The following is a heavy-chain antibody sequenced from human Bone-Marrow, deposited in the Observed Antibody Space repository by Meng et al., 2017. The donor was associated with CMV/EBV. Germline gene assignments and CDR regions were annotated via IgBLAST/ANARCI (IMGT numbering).Heavy chain of an antibody. CDR1: GGTFSSYT. J-gene: IGHJ6*02. D-gene: IGHD3-3*01. Sequence: SVKVSCKASGGTFSSYTISWVRQAPGQGLEWMGRIIPILGIANYAQKFQGRVTITTDESTSTAYMELSSLRSEDTAVYYCARSGSVLLEWLLPNYYYYGMDVWGQGTTVTVSS. CDR2: IIPILGIA. CDR3: ARSGSVLLEWLLPNYYYYGMDV. V-gene: IGHV1-69*02.